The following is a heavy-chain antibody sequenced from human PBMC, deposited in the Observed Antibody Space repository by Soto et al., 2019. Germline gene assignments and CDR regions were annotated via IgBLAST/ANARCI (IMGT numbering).Heavy chain of an antibody. CDR3: AKVRASYLSASYFYYGLDV. J-gene: IGHJ6*02. CDR2: ISGSGSSV. D-gene: IGHD3-10*01. Sequence: EVELLESGGGLVRPGGSLRLSCAASGFTFSHYVLSWVRQSPERGLAWVSSISGSGSSVYVADSVRGRFIMSRDLSTNTVFMQMNSLRAEDTSVYYCAKVRASYLSASYFYYGLDVWGQGTTVTVSS. CDR1: GFTFSHYV. V-gene: IGHV3-23*01.